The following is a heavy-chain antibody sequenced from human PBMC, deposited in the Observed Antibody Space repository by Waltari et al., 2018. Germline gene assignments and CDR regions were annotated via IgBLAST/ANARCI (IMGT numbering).Heavy chain of an antibody. J-gene: IGHJ2*01. CDR3: AKASLPPMIVVVITPHWYFDL. CDR1: GFTFSSYA. Sequence: EVQLLESGGGLVQPGGSLRLSCAASGFTFSSYAMSWVRQAPGKGLEWVSAISGSGGSTYYADSVKGRFTISRDNSKNTLYLQMNSLRAEDTAVYYCAKASLPPMIVVVITPHWYFDLWCRGTLVTVSS. CDR2: ISGSGGST. V-gene: IGHV3-23*01. D-gene: IGHD3-22*01.